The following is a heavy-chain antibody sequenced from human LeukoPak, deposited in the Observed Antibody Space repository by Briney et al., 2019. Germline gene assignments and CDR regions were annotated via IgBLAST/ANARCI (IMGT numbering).Heavy chain of an antibody. CDR2: ISGSGGST. D-gene: IGHD3-3*01. Sequence: GGSLRLSCAASGFTFSSYAMSWVRQAPGKGLEWASAISGSGGSTYYADSVKGRFTISSDNSKNTLYLQMNSLRAEDTAVYYCAKDHDFWSGYLKYYFDYWGQGTLVTVSS. J-gene: IGHJ4*02. CDR1: GFTFSSYA. CDR3: AKDHDFWSGYLKYYFDY. V-gene: IGHV3-23*01.